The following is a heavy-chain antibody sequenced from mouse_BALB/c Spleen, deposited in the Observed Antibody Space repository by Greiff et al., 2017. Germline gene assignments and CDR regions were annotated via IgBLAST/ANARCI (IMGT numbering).Heavy chain of an antibody. CDR2: IYPSDSYT. Sequence: QVQLQQSGAELVRPGASVKLSCKASGYTFTSYWINWVKQRPGQGLEWIGNIYPSDSYTNYNQKFKDKATLTVDKSSSTAYMQLSSPTSEDSAVYYCTRCTTVDYFDYWGQGTTLTVSS. CDR3: TRCTTVDYFDY. CDR1: GYTFTSYW. J-gene: IGHJ2*01. V-gene: IGHV1-69*02. D-gene: IGHD1-1*01.